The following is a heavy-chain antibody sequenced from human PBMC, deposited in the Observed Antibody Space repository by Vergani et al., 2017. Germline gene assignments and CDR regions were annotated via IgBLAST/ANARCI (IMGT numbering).Heavy chain of an antibody. CDR3: ATDASRGPRDYYYYYMDV. D-gene: IGHD6-19*01. CDR2: FDPEDGET. V-gene: IGHV1-24*01. CDR1: GYTLTELS. J-gene: IGHJ6*03. Sequence: QVQLVQSGAEVKKPGASVKVSCKVSGYTLTELSMHWVRQAPGKGLEWMGGFDPEDGETIYAQKFQGRVTMTEDTSTDTAYMELSSLRSEDTAVYYCATDASRGPRDYYYYYMDVWGKGTTVTVSS.